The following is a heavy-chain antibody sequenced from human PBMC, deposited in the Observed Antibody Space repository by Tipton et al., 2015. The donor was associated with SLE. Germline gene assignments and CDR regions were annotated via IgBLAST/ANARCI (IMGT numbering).Heavy chain of an antibody. D-gene: IGHD6-19*01. Sequence: TLSLTCTVSGGSISSGSYFWGWIRQPAGKGLEWIGRINTSGTTNYNPSLKSRVTISLDTSRNHFSLRLSSVTAADTAVYYCARSHSSGRDYYYYMDVWGNGTTVTVS. CDR1: GGSISSGSYF. CDR3: ARSHSSGRDYYYYMDV. V-gene: IGHV4-61*02. CDR2: INTSGTT. J-gene: IGHJ6*03.